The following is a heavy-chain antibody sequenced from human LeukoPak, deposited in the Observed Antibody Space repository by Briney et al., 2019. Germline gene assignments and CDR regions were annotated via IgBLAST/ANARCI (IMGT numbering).Heavy chain of an antibody. Sequence: GGSLRLSCAASGFTVSSNYMSWVRQAPGKGLEWVSVIYSGGSTYYADSVKGRFTISRDSSNNTLYLQMNSLRAEDTAVYYCARSRRITLYYFDYWGQGTLVTVSS. CDR1: GFTVSSNY. J-gene: IGHJ4*02. CDR2: IYSGGST. V-gene: IGHV3-53*05. D-gene: IGHD3-10*01. CDR3: ARSRRITLYYFDY.